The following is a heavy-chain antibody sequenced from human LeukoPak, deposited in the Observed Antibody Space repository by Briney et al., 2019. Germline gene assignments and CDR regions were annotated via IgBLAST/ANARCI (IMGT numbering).Heavy chain of an antibody. V-gene: IGHV4-31*03. J-gene: IGHJ5*02. CDR3: ARMRYCSSTSCYSRFDP. CDR2: IYYSGST. D-gene: IGHD2-2*01. Sequence: SQTLSLTCTVSGGSISSGGYYWSWIRQHPGKGLEWLGYIYYSGSTYYNPSLKSRVTISVDTSKNQFSLKLSSVTAADTAVYYCARMRYCSSTSCYSRFDPWGQGTLVTVSS. CDR1: GGSISSGGYY.